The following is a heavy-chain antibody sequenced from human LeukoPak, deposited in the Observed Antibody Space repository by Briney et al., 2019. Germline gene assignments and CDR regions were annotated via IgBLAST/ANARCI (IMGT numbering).Heavy chain of an antibody. J-gene: IGHJ4*02. Sequence: GGSLRLSCEASGLTFSSCGMSWVRQAPGKGLEWISTIGSGGDTAYNADFVKGRFTISRDNSKNMLYLEMNSLKAEDTALYYCAKGGRLSGPFQCWGQGTLVTVAP. CDR2: IGSGGDTA. CDR3: AKGGRLSGPFQC. V-gene: IGHV3-23*01. CDR1: GLTFSSCG. D-gene: IGHD2-15*01.